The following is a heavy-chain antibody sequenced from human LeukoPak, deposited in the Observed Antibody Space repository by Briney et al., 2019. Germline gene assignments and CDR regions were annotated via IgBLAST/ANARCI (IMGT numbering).Heavy chain of an antibody. J-gene: IGHJ4*02. V-gene: IGHV3-11*01. CDR1: GFTFSDYY. CDR2: MSSRGYPT. D-gene: IGHD1-1*01. Sequence: GGSLRLSCLASGFTFSDYYMSWVRQAPGKGLEWISYMSSRGYPTYYAESVKGRFTISRDNAKNPLYLRMHNLRADDTAVYFCARVGIALTSPFDYWGLGTLVAVSS. CDR3: ARVGIALTSPFDY.